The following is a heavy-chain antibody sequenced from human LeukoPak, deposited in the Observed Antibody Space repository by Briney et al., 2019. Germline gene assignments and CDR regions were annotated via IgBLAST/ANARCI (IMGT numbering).Heavy chain of an antibody. D-gene: IGHD3-22*01. J-gene: IGHJ4*02. CDR3: ARVYYDSSGYPGGFDY. CDR1: GYSISSGYY. V-gene: IGHV4-38-2*02. Sequence: SETLSLTCTVSGYSISSGYYWGWIRQPPGKGLEWIGSIYHSGSTYYNPSLKSRVTISVDTSKNQFSLKLSSVTAADTAVYYCARVYYDSSGYPGGFDYWGQGTLVTVSS. CDR2: IYHSGST.